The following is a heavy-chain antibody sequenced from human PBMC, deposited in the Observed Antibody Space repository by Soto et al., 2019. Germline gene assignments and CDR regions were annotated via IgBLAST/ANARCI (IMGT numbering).Heavy chain of an antibody. Sequence: GGSRRLSCAASGFSFTDYAVHGVGEAPGKGLEWVALISYDGSDQYYADSVKGRFAISRDNSKNTLYLQMNSLRVEDTALYYCARNDYDSSAYYGSYYNGMDVWGQGTTVTVSS. V-gene: IGHV3-30*09. D-gene: IGHD3-22*01. CDR3: ARNDYDSSAYYGSYYNGMDV. CDR1: GFSFTDYA. J-gene: IGHJ6*02. CDR2: ISYDGSDQ.